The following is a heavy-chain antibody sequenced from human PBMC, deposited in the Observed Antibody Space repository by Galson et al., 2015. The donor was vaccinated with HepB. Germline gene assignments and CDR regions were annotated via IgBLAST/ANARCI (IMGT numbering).Heavy chain of an antibody. Sequence: SLRLSCAASGFTFSSYDMNWVRQAPGKGLEWVSYISSSSSTIYYADSVKGRFTVSRENGKNSLYLQMNSLRDEDTAVYYCARGKYCSSTGCYGSFDYWGQGTLVTVSS. J-gene: IGHJ4*02. CDR2: ISSSSSTI. CDR3: ARGKYCSSTGCYGSFDY. D-gene: IGHD2-2*01. V-gene: IGHV3-48*02. CDR1: GFTFSSYD.